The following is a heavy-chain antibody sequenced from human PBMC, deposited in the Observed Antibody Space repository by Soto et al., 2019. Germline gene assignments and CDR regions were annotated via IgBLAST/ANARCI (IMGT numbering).Heavy chain of an antibody. CDR2: IYYSGST. CDR3: ARAPRGNYGYPSYFDY. Sequence: SETLSLTCNVSGGSISSYYWSWIRQPPGKGLEWIGYIYYSGSTNYNPSLKSRVTISVDTSKNQFSLKLSSVTAADTAVYYCARAPRGNYGYPSYFDYWGQGTLVTVSS. D-gene: IGHD3-10*01. CDR1: GGSISSYY. V-gene: IGHV4-59*01. J-gene: IGHJ4*02.